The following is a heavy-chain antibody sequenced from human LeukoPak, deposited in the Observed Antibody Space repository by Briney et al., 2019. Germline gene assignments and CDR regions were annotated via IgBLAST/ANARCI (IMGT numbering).Heavy chain of an antibody. V-gene: IGHV3-33*08. CDR3: ARDNIFVGGYSNYHNWFDP. Sequence: GGSLRLSCAASGFTFSSYAMSWVRQAPGKGLEWVAVIWYDGSNKYYADSVKGRFTISRDNSKNTLYLQMNSLRAEDTAVYYCARDNIFVGGYSNYHNWFDPWGQGTLVTVSS. CDR2: IWYDGSNK. CDR1: GFTFSSYA. J-gene: IGHJ5*02. D-gene: IGHD4-11*01.